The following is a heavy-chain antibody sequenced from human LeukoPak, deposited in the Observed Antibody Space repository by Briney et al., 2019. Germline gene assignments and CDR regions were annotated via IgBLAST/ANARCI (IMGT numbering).Heavy chain of an antibody. Sequence: GGSLRLSCADSGLIFSGYAVNWVRQAPGKGLEWVGRIKSKTDGGTTDYAAPVKGRFTISRDDSKNTLYLQMNSLKTEDTAVYYCSTTYYYDSSEGYWGQGTLVTVSS. D-gene: IGHD3-22*01. CDR2: IKSKTDGGTT. J-gene: IGHJ4*02. CDR3: STTYYYDSSEGY. V-gene: IGHV3-15*07. CDR1: GLIFSGYA.